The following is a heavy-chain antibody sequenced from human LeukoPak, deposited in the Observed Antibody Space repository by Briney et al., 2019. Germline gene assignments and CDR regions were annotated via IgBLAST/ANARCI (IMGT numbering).Heavy chain of an antibody. J-gene: IGHJ4*02. CDR2: IRYDGSNK. V-gene: IGHV3-30*02. D-gene: IGHD3-22*01. CDR1: GFTFSSYG. CDR3: AKDYRDSRGYFDY. Sequence: GGSLRLSCAASGFTFSSYGMHWVRQAPGKGLEWVAFIRYDGSNKYYADSVKGRFTISRDDSKNTLYLQMNSLRAEDTAVYYCAKDYRDSRGYFDYWGQGTLVTVSS.